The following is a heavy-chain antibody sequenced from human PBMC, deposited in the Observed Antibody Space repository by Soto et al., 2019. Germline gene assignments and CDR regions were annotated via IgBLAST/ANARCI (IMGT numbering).Heavy chain of an antibody. D-gene: IGHD3-9*01. V-gene: IGHV4-30-2*01. CDR3: ARDDTDDAFDL. J-gene: IGHJ3*01. CDR2: IHHSGTT. Sequence: SETLCITCGFYVVYISIGGYSWNWIRQPPGKGLQWIAYIHHSGTTYYNPSLKSRVTISLDRSKNQFSLNLSSVTAADTAVYYCARDDTDDAFDLWGQGTLVTVSS. CDR1: VVYISIGGYS.